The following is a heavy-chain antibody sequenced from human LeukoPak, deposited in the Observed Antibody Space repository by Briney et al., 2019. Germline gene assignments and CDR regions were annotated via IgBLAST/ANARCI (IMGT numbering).Heavy chain of an antibody. CDR2: MNPNSGNT. D-gene: IGHD3-10*01. Sequence: GASVKVSCKASGYTFTSYDINWVRQATGQGLDWMGWMNPNSGNTGYAQKFQGRVTITRNTSISTAYMELSSLRSEDTAVYYCARGTEYYGSGSYPDYWGQGTLVTVSS. V-gene: IGHV1-8*03. CDR3: ARGTEYYGSGSYPDY. CDR1: GYTFTSYD. J-gene: IGHJ4*02.